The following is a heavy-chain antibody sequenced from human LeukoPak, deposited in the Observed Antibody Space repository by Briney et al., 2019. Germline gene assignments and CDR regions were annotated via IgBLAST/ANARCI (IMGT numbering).Heavy chain of an antibody. Sequence: GASVKVSCKASGYTFTGYYMHWARRAPGQGLEWMGWINPNSGGTNYAQKFQGRVTMTRDTSISTAYMELSRLRSDDTAVYYCARGAIAARPDDYWGQGTLVTVSS. CDR3: ARGAIAARPDDY. V-gene: IGHV1-2*02. CDR1: GYTFTGYY. D-gene: IGHD6-6*01. CDR2: INPNSGGT. J-gene: IGHJ4*02.